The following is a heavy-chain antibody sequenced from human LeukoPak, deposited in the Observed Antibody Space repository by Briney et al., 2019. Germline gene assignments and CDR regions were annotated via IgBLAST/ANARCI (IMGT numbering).Heavy chain of an antibody. CDR1: GGSITSGYYC. CDR2: MYRTGTT. Sequence: SETLSLTCSVSGGSITSGYYCWSWIRQSPEKGLEWIGRMYRTGTTNYNPSLKSRVTMSRDTSKNQFSLNLSSVTAADTAVYYCARDLTGAFDYWGQGTLVTVSS. J-gene: IGHJ4*02. D-gene: IGHD3-9*01. CDR3: ARDLTGAFDY. V-gene: IGHV4-61*02.